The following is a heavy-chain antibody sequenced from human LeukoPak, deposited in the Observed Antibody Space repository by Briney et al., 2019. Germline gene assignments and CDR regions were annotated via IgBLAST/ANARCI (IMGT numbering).Heavy chain of an antibody. CDR2: INPNSGGT. CDR3: AFFEYSSSSSHY. D-gene: IGHD6-6*01. V-gene: IGHV1-2*02. CDR1: GYTFTCYY. Sequence: ASVKVSCKASGYTFTCYYMHWVRQAPGQGLEWMGWINPNSGGTNYAQKFQGRVTMTRDTSISTAYMELSRLRSDDTAVYYCAFFEYSSSSSHYWGQGTLVTVSS. J-gene: IGHJ4*02.